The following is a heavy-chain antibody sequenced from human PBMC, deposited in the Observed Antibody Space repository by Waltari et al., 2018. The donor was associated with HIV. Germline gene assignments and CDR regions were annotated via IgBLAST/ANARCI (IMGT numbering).Heavy chain of an antibody. CDR3: VRDDPGYVAIDY. CDR1: GFVFCRFT. Sequence: LVQSGGGEVQEGGSLVLSCSGSGFVFCRFTLNWVRLTPRRGLEWVASLRRDTYEANYLASVRGRFIISRDNAKSSAYLEMSSLRVEDTATYYCVRDDPGYVAIDYWGQGSQVVVS. V-gene: IGHV3-7*03. CDR2: LRRDTYEA. J-gene: IGHJ4*02. D-gene: IGHD2-15*01.